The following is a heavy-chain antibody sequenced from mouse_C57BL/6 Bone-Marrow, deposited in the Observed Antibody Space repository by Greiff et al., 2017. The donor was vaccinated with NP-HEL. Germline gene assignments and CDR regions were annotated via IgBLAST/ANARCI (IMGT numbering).Heavy chain of an antibody. CDR3: ARPHYYGSSSYYAMDY. J-gene: IGHJ4*01. CDR2: IYPGSGST. V-gene: IGHV1-55*01. D-gene: IGHD1-1*01. Sequence: QVQLQQPGAELVKPGASVKMSCKASGYTFTSYWITWVKQRPGQGLEWIGDIYPGSGSTNYNEKFKSKATLTVDTSSSTAYMQLSSLTSEDSAVYYCARPHYYGSSSYYAMDYWGQGTSVTVSS. CDR1: GYTFTSYW.